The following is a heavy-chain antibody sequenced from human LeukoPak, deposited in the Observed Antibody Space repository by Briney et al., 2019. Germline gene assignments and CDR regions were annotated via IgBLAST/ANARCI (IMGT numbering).Heavy chain of an antibody. J-gene: IGHJ4*02. Sequence: GASVKVSCKASGYTFTSYAMHWVRQAPGRRLEWMGWINAGNGNTKYSQKFQGRVTITRDTSASTAYMELSSLRSEDTAVYYCARDLGYGDYFFDYWGQGTLVTVSS. CDR1: GYTFTSYA. CDR2: INAGNGNT. V-gene: IGHV1-3*01. D-gene: IGHD4-17*01. CDR3: ARDLGYGDYFFDY.